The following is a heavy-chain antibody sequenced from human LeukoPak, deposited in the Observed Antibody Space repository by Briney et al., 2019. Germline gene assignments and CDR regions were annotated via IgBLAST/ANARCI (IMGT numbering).Heavy chain of an antibody. CDR3: AKGHLICRLLDQ. Sequence: GGSLRLSCAASGFIFDTFGMHWVRQSPGKGLEWVAFISHEGTNTYYADSVKGRFTISRDNSNNTLYLQMNSLRPEDTAVYYCAKGHLICRLLDQWGQGSLVTVSS. D-gene: IGHD4-11*01. V-gene: IGHV3-30*18. CDR1: GFIFDTFG. J-gene: IGHJ4*02. CDR2: ISHEGTNT.